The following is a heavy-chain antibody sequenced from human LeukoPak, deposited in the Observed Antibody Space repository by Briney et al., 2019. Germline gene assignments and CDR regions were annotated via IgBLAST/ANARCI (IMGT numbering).Heavy chain of an antibody. CDR3: ARDESYAFDI. Sequence: PGGSLRLSCAASGFTFSTNSINWVRQAPGKGLEWVSYISSISGTISYADSVKGRFTISRDSVKNLLYLQMNSLRDEDTSVYYCARDESYAFDIWGQGTVVTVSS. V-gene: IGHV3-48*02. J-gene: IGHJ3*02. CDR1: GFTFSTNS. CDR2: ISSISGTI.